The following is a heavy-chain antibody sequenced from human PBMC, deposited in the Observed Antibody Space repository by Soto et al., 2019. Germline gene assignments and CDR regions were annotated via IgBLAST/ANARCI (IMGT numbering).Heavy chain of an antibody. CDR1: GFTFNNYA. D-gene: IGHD3-10*01. Sequence: EVQLLASGGGLVQPGGSLRLSCAASGFTFNNYAMTWVRQAQGKGLEWDSAISGGGDTTSYADSVKGRFTVSRDGSKNTLYVQMSRLRAEDTALYYCAKGRGGSGSLTPRVDFWGQGTLVTVSS. J-gene: IGHJ4*02. CDR3: AKGRGGSGSLTPRVDF. V-gene: IGHV3-23*01. CDR2: ISGGGDTT.